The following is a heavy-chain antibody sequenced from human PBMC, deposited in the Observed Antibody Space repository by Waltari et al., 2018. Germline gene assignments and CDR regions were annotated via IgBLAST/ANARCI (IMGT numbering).Heavy chain of an antibody. CDR3: ARHRSRDYRDNPEH. Sequence: EVQLLESGGTFVRPGGSLRLSCAGSGFTFNSYAMSWVRQAPGKGLEWLSSVTSSGSDTFYSDSLQGRFTISRDNSKDTLYLQMKSLRVGDTAIYYCARHRSRDYRDNPEHWGQGTLVTVSS. V-gene: IGHV3-23*01. CDR1: GFTFNSYA. J-gene: IGHJ4*02. D-gene: IGHD3-16*01. CDR2: VTSSGSDT.